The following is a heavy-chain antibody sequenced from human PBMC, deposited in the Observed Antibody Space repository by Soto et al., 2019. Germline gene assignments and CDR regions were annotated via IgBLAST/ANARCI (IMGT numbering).Heavy chain of an antibody. D-gene: IGHD4-17*01. Sequence: QITLKESGPTLVKTTQTLTLTCSFAGFSLSTSGVGVGLISQPPGKALEWLALIYCDDDKRYSPSLKSRLTITKDTSENQVVLTMTRMDPVDTATYYCANRLYTVNNYWQFDLGGRGTLVTVSA. CDR2: IYCDDDK. CDR3: ANRLYTVNNYWQFDL. V-gene: IGHV2-5*02. CDR1: GFSLSTSGVG. J-gene: IGHJ2*01.